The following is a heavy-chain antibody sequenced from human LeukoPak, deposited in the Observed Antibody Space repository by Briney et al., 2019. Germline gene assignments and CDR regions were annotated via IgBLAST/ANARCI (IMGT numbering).Heavy chain of an antibody. CDR2: IIPIFGTA. CDR1: GYTFTSYG. D-gene: IGHD3-9*01. Sequence: GASVKVSCKASGYTFTSYGISWVRQAPGQGLEWMGGIIPIFGTANYAQKFQGKVTITADESTSTAYMELSSLRSEDTAVYYCARAVGPYHDSELDYWGQGTLVTVSS. CDR3: ARAVGPYHDSELDY. J-gene: IGHJ4*02. V-gene: IGHV1-69*13.